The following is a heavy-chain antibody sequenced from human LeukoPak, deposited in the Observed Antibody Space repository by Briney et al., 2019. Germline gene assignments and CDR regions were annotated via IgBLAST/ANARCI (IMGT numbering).Heavy chain of an antibody. Sequence: PGGSLRLSCVASGSTFNTWGMHWVRQAPGKGLEWVAFLWYDRINQYYADSVKGRFTISRDNPKNTLYLQMNSLRVEDTAVYYCAKEEGRSGYFDNWGQGALVTVSS. CDR1: GSTFNTWG. V-gene: IGHV3-30*02. CDR2: LWYDRINQ. CDR3: AKEEGRSGYFDN. D-gene: IGHD3-22*01. J-gene: IGHJ4*02.